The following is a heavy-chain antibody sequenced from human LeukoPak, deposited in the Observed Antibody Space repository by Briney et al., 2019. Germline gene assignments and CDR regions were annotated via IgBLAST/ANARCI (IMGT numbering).Heavy chain of an antibody. CDR1: GGSISSYY. V-gene: IGHV4-59*12. Sequence: SETLSLTCTVSGGSISSYYWSWIRQPPGKGLEWIGYIYYSGSTNYNPSLKSRVTISVDTSKNQFSLKLSSVTAADTAVYYCARDIDYWGQGTLVTVSS. CDR3: ARDIDY. CDR2: IYYSGST. J-gene: IGHJ4*02.